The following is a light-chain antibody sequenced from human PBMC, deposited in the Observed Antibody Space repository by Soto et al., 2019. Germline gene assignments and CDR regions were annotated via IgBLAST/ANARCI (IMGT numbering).Light chain of an antibody. Sequence: QSVLTQPPSVSGAPGQRVTISCTGSTSNIGAGYDVHWYQQLPGTAPRLLISSHNNRPSGVPDRFFGSKSGASATLTIIGLLAEDEADYYCQSYDRSLSGSGVFGGGTKLTVL. CDR1: TSNIGAGYD. J-gene: IGLJ3*02. CDR2: SHN. V-gene: IGLV1-40*01. CDR3: QSYDRSLSGSGV.